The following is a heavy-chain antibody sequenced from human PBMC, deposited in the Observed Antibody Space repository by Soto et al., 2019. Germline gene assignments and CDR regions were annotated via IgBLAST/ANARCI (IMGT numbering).Heavy chain of an antibody. V-gene: IGHV1-18*01. CDR3: ARDYVDIVVVPAAANWFDP. Sequence: ASVKVSCKASGYTFTSYVISWVRQAPGQGLVWMGWISAYNGNTNYAQKLQGRVAMTTDTSTSTAYMELRSLRSDDTAVYYCARDYVDIVVVPAAANWFDPWGQGTLVTVSS. CDR1: GYTFTSYV. J-gene: IGHJ5*02. CDR2: ISAYNGNT. D-gene: IGHD2-2*03.